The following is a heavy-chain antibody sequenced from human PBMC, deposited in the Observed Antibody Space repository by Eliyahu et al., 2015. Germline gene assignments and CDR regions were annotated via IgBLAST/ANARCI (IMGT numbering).Heavy chain of an antibody. CDR3: ARVALNPVAGNWYFDL. CDR1: GGXXRNYY. Sequence: QVQLQESGPGLVKPSEXLSLTCTASGGXXRNYYWSWIRQSPGKGLEWIGYIYYSGSTRYNPSLKSRVTISVDTFKNQFSLKLSSVTAADTAVYYCARVALNPVAGNWYFDLWGRGTLVTVSP. J-gene: IGHJ2*01. CDR2: IYYSGST. D-gene: IGHD6-13*01. V-gene: IGHV4-59*01.